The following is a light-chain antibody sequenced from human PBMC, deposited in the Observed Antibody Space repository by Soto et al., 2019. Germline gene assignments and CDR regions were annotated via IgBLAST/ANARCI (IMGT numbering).Light chain of an antibody. CDR2: EVS. CDR3: CSYTSSNTFV. CDR1: SXDVGHYNY. J-gene: IGLJ1*01. V-gene: IGLV2-14*01. Sequence: QSALTQPASVSGSPGQSITISCTGTSXDVGHYNYVSWYQHHPGKTPKLMIYEVSNRPSGVSNRFSGSKSGNMASLTISGLQAEDEADYYCCSYTSSNTFVFGSGTKVTVL.